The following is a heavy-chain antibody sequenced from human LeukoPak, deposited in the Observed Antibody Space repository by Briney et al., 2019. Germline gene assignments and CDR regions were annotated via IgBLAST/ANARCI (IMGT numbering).Heavy chain of an antibody. J-gene: IGHJ3*02. V-gene: IGHV4-59*08. CDR2: FHYSVST. Sequence: PSETLSLTCTVSGGPISNYYWSWIRQPPGKGLECIGYFHYSVSTNYNPSLKSRVTISVDTSKNQFSLKLTSETAADTAVYYCSRLGQPNAFDIWGQGTMVTVSS. D-gene: IGHD3-16*01. CDR3: SRLGQPNAFDI. CDR1: GGPISNYY.